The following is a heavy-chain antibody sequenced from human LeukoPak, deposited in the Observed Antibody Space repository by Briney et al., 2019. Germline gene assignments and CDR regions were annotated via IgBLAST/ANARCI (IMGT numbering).Heavy chain of an antibody. CDR1: GYTLTELS. J-gene: IGHJ4*02. CDR3: ATGPIVVVPAAIIY. V-gene: IGHV1-24*01. D-gene: IGHD2-2*01. CDR2: LDPEDGET. Sequence: ASVKVSCKVSGYTLTELSMHWVRQAPGKGLEWMGGLDPEDGETIYAQKFQGRVTMTEDTSTDTAYMELSSLRSEDTAVYYCATGPIVVVPAAIIYWDQGTLVTVSS.